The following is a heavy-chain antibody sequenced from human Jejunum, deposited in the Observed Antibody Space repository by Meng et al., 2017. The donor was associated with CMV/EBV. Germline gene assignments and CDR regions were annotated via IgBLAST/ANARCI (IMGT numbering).Heavy chain of an antibody. Sequence: SGFSFDDYAMHRVRQATGKGLEWLAVVQYDGSSETYTDSVKSRFTISRDNPNNTLYLHMNSLRPDDTAIYYCAKDRGSGSTWYWHFDLWGRGTLVTVSS. D-gene: IGHD1-26*01. J-gene: IGHJ2*01. CDR3: AKDRGSGSTWYWHFDL. V-gene: IGHV3-30*02. CDR2: VQYDGSSE. CDR1: GFSFDDYA.